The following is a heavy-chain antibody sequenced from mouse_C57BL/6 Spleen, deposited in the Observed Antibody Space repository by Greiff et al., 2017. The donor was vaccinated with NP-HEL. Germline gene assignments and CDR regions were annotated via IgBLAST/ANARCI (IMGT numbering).Heavy chain of an antibody. J-gene: IGHJ1*03. CDR2: ISSGGSYT. V-gene: IGHV5-6*01. CDR1: GFTFSSYG. Sequence: EVKLMESGGDLVKPGGSLKLSCAASGFTFSSYGMSWVRQTPDKRLEWVATISSGGSYTYYPDSVKGRFTISRDNAKNTLYMQMSSLKSEDTAMYYCAREGNWYFDVWGTGTTVTVSS. CDR3: AREGNWYFDV.